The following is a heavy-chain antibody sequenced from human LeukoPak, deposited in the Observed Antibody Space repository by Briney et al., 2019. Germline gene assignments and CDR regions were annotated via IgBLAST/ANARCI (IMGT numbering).Heavy chain of an antibody. J-gene: IGHJ4*02. CDR3: ASTANMVRGVIWPDYFDY. CDR1: GGSISSTSYY. CDR2: IYHSGRT. D-gene: IGHD3-10*01. Sequence: SEILSLTCTVSGGSISSTSYYWGWIRQPPGKGLEWIGSIYHSGRTYYSPSLKSRVTISVDTSKNQVSLKLSSVTAADTAVYYCASTANMVRGVIWPDYFDYWGQGTLVTVSS. V-gene: IGHV4-39*01.